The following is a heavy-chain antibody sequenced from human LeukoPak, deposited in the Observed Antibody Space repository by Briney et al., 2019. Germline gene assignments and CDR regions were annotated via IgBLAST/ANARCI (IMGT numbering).Heavy chain of an antibody. D-gene: IGHD5-18*01. CDR2: IYPGDSDT. Sequence: GESGKISGKGSGYSFTSYWIGWVGQMPGKGLDWMGIIYPGDSDTRYSPSSQGQVTIPADQSINTAYLQWSSLKASDTAMYYCAGREFYSPRPGPWGQGTLVTVSS. CDR3: AGREFYSPRPGP. CDR1: GYSFTSYW. J-gene: IGHJ5*02. V-gene: IGHV5-51*01.